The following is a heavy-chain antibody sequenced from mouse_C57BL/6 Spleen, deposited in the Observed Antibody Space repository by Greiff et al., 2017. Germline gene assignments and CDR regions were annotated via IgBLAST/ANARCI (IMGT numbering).Heavy chain of an antibody. Sequence: DVQLQESGPGLVKPSQSLSLTCSVTGYSITSGYYWTWIRQFPGNKLEWMGSISYDGSNNYNPYLKNRISITRDTSKNQFFLKLYSVTTEDTATYYCARAGRPGWYFGGWGTGATVTVA. CDR3: ARAGRPGWYFGG. CDR1: GYSITSGYY. CDR2: ISYDGSN. J-gene: IGHJ1*03. V-gene: IGHV3-6*01. D-gene: IGHD3-1*01.